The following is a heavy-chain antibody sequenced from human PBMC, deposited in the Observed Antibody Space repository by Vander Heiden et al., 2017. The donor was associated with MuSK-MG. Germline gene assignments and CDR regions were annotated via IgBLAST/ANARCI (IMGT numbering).Heavy chain of an antibody. CDR2: ISGSGGST. J-gene: IGHJ6*03. V-gene: IGHV3-23*01. CDR3: AKVVPAAMHYYYYMDV. D-gene: IGHD2-2*01. CDR1: GSTFSSYA. Sequence: EVQLLESGGGLVQPGGSLRLSGAASGSTFSSYARSWVGRAPGRGLEWVSAISGSGGSTYYADSVKGRFTISRDNSKNTLYLQMNSLRAEDTAVYYCAKVVPAAMHYYYYMDVWGKGTTVTVSS.